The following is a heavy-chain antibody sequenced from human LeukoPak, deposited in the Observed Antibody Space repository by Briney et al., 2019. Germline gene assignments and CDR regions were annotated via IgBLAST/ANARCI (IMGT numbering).Heavy chain of an antibody. CDR2: ISGSGGST. D-gene: IGHD6-19*01. CDR1: GFTLTSNA. CDR3: AKNLIPLSSGWYPADDY. V-gene: IGHV3-23*01. J-gene: IGHJ4*02. Sequence: GRSLRLSGAPSGFTLTSNAMSWVRQAPGKGLEWVSAISGSGGSTYYADSVKGRFTVSRDNSKNTLYLQMNSLRAEDTAVYYCAKNLIPLSSGWYPADDYWGQGTLVTVSS.